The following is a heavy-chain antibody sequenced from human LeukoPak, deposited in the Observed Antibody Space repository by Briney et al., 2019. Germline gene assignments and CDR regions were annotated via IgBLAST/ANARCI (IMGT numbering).Heavy chain of an antibody. CDR1: GFIFNTYG. CDR3: ARASGPFDY. D-gene: IGHD3-10*01. J-gene: IGHJ4*02. Sequence: GGPLSLSCAASGFIFNTYGMPWVRQAPGRGLEGVAVLWYDGSNKFYADSVKGRFTISRDNSKDTLYLYMNNLRADDTGVYYCARASGPFDYWGQGTLVTVSS. V-gene: IGHV3-33*01. CDR2: LWYDGSNK.